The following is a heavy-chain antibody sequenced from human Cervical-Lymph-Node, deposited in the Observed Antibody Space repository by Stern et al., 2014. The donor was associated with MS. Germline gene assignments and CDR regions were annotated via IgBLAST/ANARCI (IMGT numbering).Heavy chain of an antibody. V-gene: IGHV3-30*01. CDR1: GFTFSSYA. CDR2: ISYDGSNK. J-gene: IGHJ4*02. Sequence: DQLVESGGGVVQPGRSLRLSCAASGFTFSSYAMHWVRQAPGKGLEWVAVISYDGSNKYYADSVKGRFTISRDNSKNTLYLQMNSLRAEDTAVYYCARGEVVPVWGQGTLVTVSS. D-gene: IGHD2-2*01. CDR3: ARGEVVPV.